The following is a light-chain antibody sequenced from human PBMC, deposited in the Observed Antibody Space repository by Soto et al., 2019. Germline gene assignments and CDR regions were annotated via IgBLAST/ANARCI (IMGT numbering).Light chain of an antibody. V-gene: IGKV3-11*01. Sequence: EVGLTQSPATLSLSPGERATLSCRASQSVRSYLAWFQHKPGQAPRLLIYDASNRATGIPGRFSGSGFGTDFTLTISSLEPEDFGVYYCQQRTNWPPLTFGGGTRVEIK. J-gene: IGKJ4*01. CDR3: QQRTNWPPLT. CDR1: QSVRSY. CDR2: DAS.